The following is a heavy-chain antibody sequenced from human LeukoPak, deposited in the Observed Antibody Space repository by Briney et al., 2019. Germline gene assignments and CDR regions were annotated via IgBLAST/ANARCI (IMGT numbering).Heavy chain of an antibody. J-gene: IGHJ4*02. V-gene: IGHV4-34*01. CDR1: GGSLSGYY. CDR3: ARVGYYDSSGYYYRRGYFDY. D-gene: IGHD3-22*01. CDR2: INHSGST. Sequence: SETLSLTCAVYGGSLSGYYWSWIRQPPGKGLEWIGEINHSGSTNYNPSLKSRVTISVDTSKNQFSLKLSSVTAADTAVYYCARVGYYDSSGYYYRRGYFDYWGQGTLVTVSS.